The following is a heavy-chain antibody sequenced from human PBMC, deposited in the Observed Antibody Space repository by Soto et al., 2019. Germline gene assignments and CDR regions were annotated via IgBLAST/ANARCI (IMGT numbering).Heavy chain of an antibody. V-gene: IGHV5-51*01. J-gene: IGHJ6*03. CDR2: IYPGESDT. Sequence: PGESLKISCKGSGYSFSSYWIGWVRQMPGKSLEWMGIIYPGESDTRYSPSFQGQVTISADKSISPAYLQWSSLKASDTAMYYCSRHPPNWEMYYMDVWGKGTTVTVSS. CDR3: SRHPPNWEMYYMDV. D-gene: IGHD7-27*01. CDR1: GYSFSSYW.